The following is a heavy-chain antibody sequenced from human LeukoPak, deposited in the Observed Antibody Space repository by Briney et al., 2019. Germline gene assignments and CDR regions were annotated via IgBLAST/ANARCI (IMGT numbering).Heavy chain of an antibody. CDR2: ISGSGGST. Sequence: GGSLRLSCAASGFTFSSYAMSWVRQAPGKGLEWVSAISGSGGSTYYADSVKGRFTISRDNSKNTLYLQMNSLRAEDTAVYYCAKDRSSSWYSRCFGYWGQGTLVTVSS. CDR1: GFTFSSYA. V-gene: IGHV3-23*01. D-gene: IGHD6-13*01. CDR3: AKDRSSSWYSRCFGY. J-gene: IGHJ4*02.